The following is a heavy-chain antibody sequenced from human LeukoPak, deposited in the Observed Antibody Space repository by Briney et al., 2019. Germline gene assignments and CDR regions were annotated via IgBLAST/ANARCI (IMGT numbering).Heavy chain of an antibody. J-gene: IGHJ4*02. D-gene: IGHD5-18*01. CDR3: ARWDTPMVLSPFYFDY. V-gene: IGHV1-2*02. Sequence: ASVKVSCKASGYTFSDNYIHWMRQASGQGLEWMGWIHPHSGSTDYAQKFQGRVTLTRDTSISTAYMDLNRLTSDDTAVYFCARWDTPMVLSPFYFDYWGQGTLVTVSS. CDR1: GYTFSDNY. CDR2: IHPHSGST.